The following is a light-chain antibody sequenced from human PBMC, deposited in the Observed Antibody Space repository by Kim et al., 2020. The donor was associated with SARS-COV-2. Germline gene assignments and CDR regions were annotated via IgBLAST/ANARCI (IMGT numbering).Light chain of an antibody. V-gene: IGLV3-19*01. CDR3: NSRDSNDTLL. J-gene: IGLJ2*01. CDR1: RLRSYY. Sequence: SSELTQDPAVSVALGQTVRITCQGDRLRSYYATWYQQQPGQAPIVVMYGKNNRPSGIPDRFSGSSSGNTASLTITGTQAGDEADYYCNSRDSNDTLLFGGGTQLTVL. CDR2: GKN.